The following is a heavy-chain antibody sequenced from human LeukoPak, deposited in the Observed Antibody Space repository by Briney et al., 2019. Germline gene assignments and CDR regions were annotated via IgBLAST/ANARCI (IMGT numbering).Heavy chain of an antibody. J-gene: IGHJ4*02. CDR3: AKELDTMFFDY. D-gene: IGHD3-10*02. V-gene: IGHV3-43*01. CDR2: AGWAGGTT. Sequence: QPGGSLRLSCATSGFNFDRYTIHWDRPAPGKGLEWVSLAGWAGGTTFYSDSVRGRFTISRDSGRKSVYLQMNSLTTDDTAFYFCAKELDTMFFDYWGQGALVTVSS. CDR1: GFNFDRYT.